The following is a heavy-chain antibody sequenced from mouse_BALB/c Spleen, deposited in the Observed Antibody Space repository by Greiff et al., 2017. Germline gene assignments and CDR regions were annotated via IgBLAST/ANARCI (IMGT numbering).Heavy chain of an antibody. CDR1: GYTFTDYY. J-gene: IGHJ2*01. CDR2: IYPGSGNT. CDR3: ARLYYDYDDGFPFDY. D-gene: IGHD2-4*01. Sequence: QVQLQQSGPELVKPGASVKISCKASGYTFTDYYINWVKQKPGQGLEWIGWIYPGSGNTKYNEKFKGKATLTVDTSSSTAYMQLSSLTSEDTAVYFCARLYYDYDDGFPFDYWGQGTTLTVSS. V-gene: IGHV1-84*02.